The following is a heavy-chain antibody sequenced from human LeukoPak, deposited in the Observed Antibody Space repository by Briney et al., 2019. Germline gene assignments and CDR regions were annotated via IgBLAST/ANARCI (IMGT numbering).Heavy chain of an antibody. CDR2: IRYDGSNK. CDR1: GFTFSSYG. Sequence: GGSLRLSCAASGFTFSSYGMHWVRQAPGKGLEWVAFIRYDGSNKYYADSVKGRFTISRDNSKNTLYLQMNSPRAEDTAVYYCAKDATMVRGVADFIDYWGQGTLVTVSS. V-gene: IGHV3-30*02. D-gene: IGHD3-10*01. CDR3: AKDATMVRGVADFIDY. J-gene: IGHJ4*02.